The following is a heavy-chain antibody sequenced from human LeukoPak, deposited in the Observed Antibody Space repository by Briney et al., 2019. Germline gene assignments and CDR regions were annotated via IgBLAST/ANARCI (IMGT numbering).Heavy chain of an antibody. CDR3: ARSKGRSPGPYYYGMDV. V-gene: IGHV1-2*02. CDR2: INRNSGGT. CDR1: GYTFTVNY. J-gene: IGHJ6*02. Sequence: GASVKVSCKASGYTFTVNYMHWVRQAPGQGLEKRPWINRNSGGTNYAQKFQGRVTMTRDTSISTAYMELSRLRSDDTAVYYCARSKGRSPGPYYYGMDVWGQGTTVTVSS.